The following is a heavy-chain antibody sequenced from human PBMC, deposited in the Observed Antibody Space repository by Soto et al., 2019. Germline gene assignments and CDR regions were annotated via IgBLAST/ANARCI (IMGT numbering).Heavy chain of an antibody. D-gene: IGHD1-1*01. CDR3: ARTGTQGGY. Sequence: QVQLQESGPGLVKPSETLSLTCTVSGGSVSIANQYWSWIRQPPGTGLEWIGYIYYSGNTNYNPSLKSRVTMSVDTSKNQFSLKLTSVTAADTAVYYCARTGTQGGYWGQGTLVTVSS. V-gene: IGHV4-61*01. CDR2: IYYSGNT. CDR1: GGSVSIANQY. J-gene: IGHJ4*02.